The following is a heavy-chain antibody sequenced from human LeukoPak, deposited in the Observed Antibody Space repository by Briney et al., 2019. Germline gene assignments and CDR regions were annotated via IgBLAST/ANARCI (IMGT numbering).Heavy chain of an antibody. CDR2: IRSDGSNT. CDR1: GFTFSTCA. J-gene: IGHJ4*02. D-gene: IGHD2-15*01. V-gene: IGHV3-30*02. Sequence: GGSLRLSCAASGFTFSTCALHWVRQAPGKGLEWVAFIRSDGSNTYYADSVKGRFTISRDISKNTLSLQMNSLRAEDTAVYYCTKGTCSGGSCLMGYWGQGTLVTVSS. CDR3: TKGTCSGGSCLMGY.